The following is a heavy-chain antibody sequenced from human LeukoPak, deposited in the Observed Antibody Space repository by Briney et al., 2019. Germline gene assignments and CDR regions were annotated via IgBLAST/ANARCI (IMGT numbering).Heavy chain of an antibody. CDR2: IIPIFGIA. J-gene: IGHJ3*02. Sequence: SVKVSCKASGGTFSSYAISWVRQAPGQGLEWMGRIIPIFGIANYAQKFQGRVTITADKSTSTAYMELSSLRSEDTAVYYCARDRSTMVRGVIRAFDIWGQGTMVTVSS. CDR1: GGTFSSYA. D-gene: IGHD3-10*01. CDR3: ARDRSTMVRGVIRAFDI. V-gene: IGHV1-69*04.